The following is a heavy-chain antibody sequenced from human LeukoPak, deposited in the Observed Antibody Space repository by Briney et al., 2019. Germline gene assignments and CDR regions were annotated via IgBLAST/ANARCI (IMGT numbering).Heavy chain of an antibody. J-gene: IGHJ4*02. Sequence: RGSLRLSCAASGFTFSSYSMNWVRQAPGKGLEWVSSISSSSSYIYYADSVRGRFTISRDSPKNSLYLQMNSLRAEDTAVYYCARVALVSGPSYGSESEAADYWGQGTLVTVSS. D-gene: IGHD3-10*01. CDR2: ISSSSSYI. V-gene: IGHV3-21*01. CDR3: ARVALVSGPSYGSESEAADY. CDR1: GFTFSSYS.